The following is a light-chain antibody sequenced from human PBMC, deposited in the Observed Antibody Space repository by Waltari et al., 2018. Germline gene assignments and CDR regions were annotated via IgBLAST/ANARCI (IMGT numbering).Light chain of an antibody. CDR1: QGIISY. CDR2: ASS. V-gene: IGKV1-8*01. CDR3: QQSYSTPYT. Sequence: AIRMTQSPSSLSASTGDRVTITCRASQGIISYLAWYQQKPGKAPKLLIYASSTLQKGVPSRFSGSGSGTDFTLTISCLQSEDFATYYCQQSYSTPYTFGQGTKLEIK. J-gene: IGKJ2*01.